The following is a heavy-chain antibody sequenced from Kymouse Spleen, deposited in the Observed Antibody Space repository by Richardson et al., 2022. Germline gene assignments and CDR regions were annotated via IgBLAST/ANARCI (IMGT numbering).Heavy chain of an antibody. CDR1: GGSFSGYY. Sequence: QVQLQQWGAGLLKPSETLSLTCAVYGGSFSGYYWSWIRQPPGKGLEWIGEINHSGSTNYNPSLKSRVTISVDTSKNQFSLKLSSVTAADTAVYYCARGRITGTTWWFDPWGQGTLVTVSS. CDR3: ARGRITGTTWWFDP. V-gene: IGHV4-34*01. CDR2: INHSGST. J-gene: IGHJ5*02. D-gene: IGHD1-7*01.